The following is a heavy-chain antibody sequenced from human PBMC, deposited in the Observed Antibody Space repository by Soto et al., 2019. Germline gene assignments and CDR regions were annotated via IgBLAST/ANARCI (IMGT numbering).Heavy chain of an antibody. D-gene: IGHD6-6*01. Sequence: QVQLVQSGAEVKKPGASVKVSCKASGYTFTGYYMHWVRQAPGQGLEWMGWINPNSGGTNYAQKFQGRVTMTRDTSISKAYMELSRLRSDDTAVYYCARVKGYSSSSGYFDYWGQGTLVTVSS. CDR3: ARVKGYSSSSGYFDY. CDR1: GYTFTGYY. V-gene: IGHV1-2*02. CDR2: INPNSGGT. J-gene: IGHJ4*02.